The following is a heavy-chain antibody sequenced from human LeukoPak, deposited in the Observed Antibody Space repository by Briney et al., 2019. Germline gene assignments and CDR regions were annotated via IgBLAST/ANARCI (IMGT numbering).Heavy chain of an antibody. CDR3: ARNTLGYSSSWADY. D-gene: IGHD6-13*01. Sequence: SETLSLTCTVSGGSISSYYWSWIRQPAGKGLEWIGRIYTSGSTNYNPSLKSRVTMSVDTSKNQFSLKLSSVTAADTAVYYCARNTLGYSSSWADYWGQGTLVTVSS. CDR1: GGSISSYY. J-gene: IGHJ4*02. V-gene: IGHV4-4*07. CDR2: IYTSGST.